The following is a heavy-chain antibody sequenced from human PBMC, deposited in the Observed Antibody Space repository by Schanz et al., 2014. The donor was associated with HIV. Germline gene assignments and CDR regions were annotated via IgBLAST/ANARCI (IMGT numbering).Heavy chain of an antibody. Sequence: QVQLQESGPGLVKPSQTLSLTCSVSGGSINSGGYYWTWIRQDPGKGLEWIGYIYYSGSTDYNPSLKSRVTMSVDTSKNQLFLKLSSVTAADTAVYYCARVAELKNYYYGMDVWGQGTTVIVS. CDR1: GGSINSGGYY. D-gene: IGHD3-10*01. V-gene: IGHV4-31*03. CDR3: ARVAELKNYYYGMDV. J-gene: IGHJ6*02. CDR2: IYYSGST.